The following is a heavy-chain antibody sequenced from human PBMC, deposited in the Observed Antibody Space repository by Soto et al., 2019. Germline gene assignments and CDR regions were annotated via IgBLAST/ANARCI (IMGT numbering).Heavy chain of an antibody. CDR2: ISGNSNYI. Sequence: EVHLVESGGGLVKPGGSLRITCAASGFTFSHYTMNWVRQPPGKGLEWVSAISGNSNYICYKDSVKGRFTISRDNAKDSLYLQMDSLTDEDTAVYYCVSDSSGPYWGQGTLVNVSS. V-gene: IGHV3-21*01. CDR3: VSDSSGPY. J-gene: IGHJ4*02. CDR1: GFTFSHYT. D-gene: IGHD3-22*01.